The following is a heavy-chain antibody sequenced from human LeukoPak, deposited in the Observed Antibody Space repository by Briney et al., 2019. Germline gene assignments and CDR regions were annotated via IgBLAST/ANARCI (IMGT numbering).Heavy chain of an antibody. V-gene: IGHV4-39*01. J-gene: IGHJ3*02. CDR3: ARQIHHYYGSGSSNDAFDI. CDR2: IYYSGST. D-gene: IGHD3-10*01. CDR1: GGSISSNDYY. Sequence: SETLSLTCSVSGGSISSNDYYWGWIRQPPGKGPEWIGSIYYSGSTYYNPSLKSRVTISVDTSKNQFSLKLSSVTAADTAVYYCARQIHHYYGSGSSNDAFDIWGQGTMVTVSS.